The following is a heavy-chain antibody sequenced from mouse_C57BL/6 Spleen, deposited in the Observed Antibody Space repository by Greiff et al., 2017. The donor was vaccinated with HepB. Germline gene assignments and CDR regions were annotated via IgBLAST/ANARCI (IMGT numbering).Heavy chain of an antibody. D-gene: IGHD2-4*01. CDR1: GFSLTSYA. V-gene: IGHV2-9-1*01. Sequence: VQVVESGPGLVAPSQSLSITCTVSGFSLTSYAISWVRQPPGKGLEWLGVIWTGGGTNYNSALKSRLSISKDNSKSQVFLKMNSLQTDDTARYYCARNRDYDPYYAMDYWGQGTSVTVSS. J-gene: IGHJ4*01. CDR3: ARNRDYDPYYAMDY. CDR2: IWTGGGT.